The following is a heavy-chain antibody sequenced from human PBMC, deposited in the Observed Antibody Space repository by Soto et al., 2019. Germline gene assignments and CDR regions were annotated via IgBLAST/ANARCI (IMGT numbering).Heavy chain of an antibody. CDR2: INHSGST. Sequence: SETLSLTCAVYGGSFSGYYWSWIRQPPGKGPEWIGEINHSGSTNYNPSLKSRVTISVDTSKNQFSLKLSSVTAADTAVYYCARNRYYGSSLDVWGKGTTVTVSS. CDR1: GGSFSGYY. CDR3: ARNRYYGSSLDV. V-gene: IGHV4-34*01. J-gene: IGHJ6*04. D-gene: IGHD3-10*01.